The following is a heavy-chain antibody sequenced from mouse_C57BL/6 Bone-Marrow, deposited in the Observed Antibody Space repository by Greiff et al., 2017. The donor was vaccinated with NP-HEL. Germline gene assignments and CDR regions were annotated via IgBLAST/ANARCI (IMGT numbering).Heavy chain of an antibody. CDR3: ARRGPGGSSYVKYFDV. V-gene: IGHV1-50*01. CDR1: GYTFTSYW. Sequence: QVQLQQPGAELVKPGASVKLSCKASGYTFTSYWMQWVKQRPGQGLEWIGEIDPSDSYTNYNQKFKGKATLTVDTSSSTAYMQLSSLTSEDSAVYYCARRGPGGSSYVKYFDVWGTGTTVTVSS. J-gene: IGHJ1*03. CDR2: IDPSDSYT. D-gene: IGHD1-1*01.